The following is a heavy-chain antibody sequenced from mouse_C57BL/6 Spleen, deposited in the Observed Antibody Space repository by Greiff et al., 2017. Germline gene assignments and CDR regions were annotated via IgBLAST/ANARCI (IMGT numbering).Heavy chain of an antibody. CDR1: GYTFTDYY. CDR2: INPNNGGT. J-gene: IGHJ1*03. D-gene: IGHD2-1*01. Sequence: VQLQQSGPELVKPGASVKISCKASGYTFTDYYMNWVKQSHGKSLEWIGDINPNNGGTSYNQKFKGKATLTVDKSSSTAYMELRSLTSEDAAVYYCARRERYGNYGYFDVWGTGTTVTVSS. V-gene: IGHV1-26*01. CDR3: ARRERYGNYGYFDV.